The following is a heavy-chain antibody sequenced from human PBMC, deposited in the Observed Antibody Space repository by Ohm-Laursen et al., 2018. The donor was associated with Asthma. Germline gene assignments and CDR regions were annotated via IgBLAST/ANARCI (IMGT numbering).Heavy chain of an antibody. CDR1: GGTFSSYA. V-gene: IGHV1-69*01. CDR2: IIPIFGTA. CDR3: ARAHDILTYFDY. Sequence: ASSVKVSCKASGGTFSSYAISWVRQAPGQGLEWMGGIIPIFGTANYAQKFQGRVTITADESTSTAYMELSSLRSEDTAVYYCARAHDILTYFDYWGQGTLVTVSS. D-gene: IGHD3-9*01. J-gene: IGHJ4*02.